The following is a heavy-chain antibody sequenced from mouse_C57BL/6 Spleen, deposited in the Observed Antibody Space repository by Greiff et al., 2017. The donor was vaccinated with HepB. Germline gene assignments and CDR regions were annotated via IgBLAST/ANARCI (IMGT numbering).Heavy chain of an antibody. D-gene: IGHD1-1*01. V-gene: IGHV1-18*01. J-gene: IGHJ2*01. CDR2: INPNNGGT. CDR3: ARGGVLRYSYYFDY. Sequence: EVQLQQSGPELVKPGASVKIPCKASGYTFTDYNMDWVKQSHGKSLEWIGDINPNNGGTIYNQKFKGKATVTVDKSSSTAYMELRSLTSEDTAVYYCARGGVLRYSYYFDYWGQGTTLTVSS. CDR1: GYTFTDYN.